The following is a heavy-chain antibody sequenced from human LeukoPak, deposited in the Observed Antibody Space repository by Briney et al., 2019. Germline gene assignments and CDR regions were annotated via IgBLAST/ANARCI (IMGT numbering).Heavy chain of an antibody. CDR2: MHYSGSS. CDR3: ARDSLLRGSGWDYWYFDL. V-gene: IGHV4-61*01. CDR1: GGSVSNGSYY. Sequence: SETLSLTCTVSGGSVSNGSYYWSWIRQPPGRGLEWIGNMHYSGSSNYNPSLKSRVTISVDSSMNQFSLLLTSATAADTAVYYCARDSLLRGSGWDYWYFDLWGRGTLVTVSS. J-gene: IGHJ2*01. D-gene: IGHD6-25*01.